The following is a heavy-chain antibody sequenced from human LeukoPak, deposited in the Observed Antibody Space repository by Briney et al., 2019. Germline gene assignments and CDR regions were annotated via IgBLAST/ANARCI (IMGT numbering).Heavy chain of an antibody. Sequence: GGSLRLSCAASGFIFSSYGMHWVRQAPDKGLEWVAFIRYDGSRKYYADSVKGRFTISRDDSKNTLYLQMNSLRAEDTALYYCAKSRTPGFDYWGQGTLVTVSS. D-gene: IGHD1-14*01. V-gene: IGHV3-30*02. CDR3: AKSRTPGFDY. CDR2: IRYDGSRK. J-gene: IGHJ4*02. CDR1: GFIFSSYG.